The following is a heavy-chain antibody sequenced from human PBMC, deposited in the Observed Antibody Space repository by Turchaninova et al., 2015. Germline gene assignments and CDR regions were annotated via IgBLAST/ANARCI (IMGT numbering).Heavy chain of an antibody. Sequence: QVQLQQWGAGLLKPSETLSLTCPVFGGSFSGYYWSWIRPPPGKGLDWSGEINHSGNTNYKTALKRRVTISLDTSKNLFSLKLSSVTAADTAVYYCARGLLRGGWNDVDYYYGMDVWGQGTTVTVSS. J-gene: IGHJ6*02. V-gene: IGHV4-34*01. CDR2: INHSGNT. CDR1: GGSFSGYY. D-gene: IGHD1-1*01. CDR3: ARGLLRGGWNDVDYYYGMDV.